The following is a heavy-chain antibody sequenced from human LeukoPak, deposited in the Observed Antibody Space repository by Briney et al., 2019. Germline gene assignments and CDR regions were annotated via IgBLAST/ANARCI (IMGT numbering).Heavy chain of an antibody. CDR2: IYYSGDT. J-gene: IGHJ3*01. CDR3: AREGAAAGTPRAFDL. D-gene: IGHD6-13*01. Sequence: SETLSLTCTVSGGSVTSGDYYWTWIRQQPGKGLERIGYIYYSGDTYYNPSLKSRLTMSVDTSKSQFSLKLSSVTAADTAVYYCAREGAAAGTPRAFDLWGQGTMVTVSS. CDR1: GGSVTSGDYY. V-gene: IGHV4-31*02.